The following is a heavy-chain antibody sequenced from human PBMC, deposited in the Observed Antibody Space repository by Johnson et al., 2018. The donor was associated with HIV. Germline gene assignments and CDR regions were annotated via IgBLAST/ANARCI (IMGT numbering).Heavy chain of an antibody. V-gene: IGHV3-11*04. CDR1: GFTFSDYY. CDR3: SRLKYGEYGNAFDI. J-gene: IGHJ3*02. Sequence: QVQLVESGGGLVKPGGSLRLSCAASGFTFSDYYMSWIRQAPGKGLEWVSYISSSGNTIYYADSVKGRFTISRDNTKNSLYLQLNSLRAEDTAVYYCSRLKYGEYGNAFDILGQGTMVTVSS. D-gene: IGHD4-17*01. CDR2: ISSSGNTI.